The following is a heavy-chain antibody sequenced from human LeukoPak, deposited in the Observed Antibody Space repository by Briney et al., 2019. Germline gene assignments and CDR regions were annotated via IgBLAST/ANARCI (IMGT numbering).Heavy chain of an antibody. CDR3: ARVRGGDSAPFDY. D-gene: IGHD4-17*01. CDR1: GGSISSGGYS. CDR2: IYHSGST. J-gene: IGHJ4*02. V-gene: IGHV4-30-2*01. Sequence: PSETLSLTCAVSGGSISSGGYSWSWIRQPPGKGLEWIGYIYHSGSTYYNPSLKSRVTISVDRSKNQFSLKLSSVTAADTAVYYCARVRGGDSAPFDYWGQGTLVTVSS.